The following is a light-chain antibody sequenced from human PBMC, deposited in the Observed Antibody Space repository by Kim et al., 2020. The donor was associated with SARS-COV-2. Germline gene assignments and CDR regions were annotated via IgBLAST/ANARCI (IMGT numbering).Light chain of an antibody. CDR1: QSVSSCY. V-gene: IGKV3-20*01. J-gene: IGKJ2*01. CDR2: AAS. Sequence: EIVLTQFPGTLSLSPGETATLSCRASQSVSSCYFAWYQQTPDQARRLLIYAASSTATITADWISSSASATYITITISRLQHDVSAVYYYQRYSRPLYTFGQGTKLEI. CDR3: QRYSRPLYT.